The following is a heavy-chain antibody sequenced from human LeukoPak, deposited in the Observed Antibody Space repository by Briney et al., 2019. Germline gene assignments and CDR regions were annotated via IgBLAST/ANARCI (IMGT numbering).Heavy chain of an antibody. CDR1: GFTFSSYG. CDR2: IRYDGSNK. V-gene: IGHV3-30*02. D-gene: IGHD3-9*01. Sequence: GGSLRLSCAASGFTFSSYGMHWVRQAPGKGLEWVAFIRYDGSNKYYADSVKGRFTISRDNSKNTLYLQMNSLRAEDTAVYYCAKDRSGLRYFDWLPDAFDIWGQGTMVTVSS. CDR3: AKDRSGLRYFDWLPDAFDI. J-gene: IGHJ3*02.